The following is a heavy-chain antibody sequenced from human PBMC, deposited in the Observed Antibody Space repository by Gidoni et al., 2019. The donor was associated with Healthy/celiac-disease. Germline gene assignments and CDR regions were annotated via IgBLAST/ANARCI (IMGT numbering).Heavy chain of an antibody. CDR1: GGSISSGSYY. V-gene: IGHV4-61*02. Sequence: QVQLQESGPGLVKPSQTLSLTCTVSGGSISSGSYYWSWIRQPAGKGLEWIGRIYTSGSTNYNPSLKSRVTISVDTSKNQFSLKLSSVTAADTAVYYCAREPTSDYYYYYYMDVWGKGTTVTVSS. J-gene: IGHJ6*03. D-gene: IGHD3-16*01. CDR2: IYTSGST. CDR3: AREPTSDYYYYYYMDV.